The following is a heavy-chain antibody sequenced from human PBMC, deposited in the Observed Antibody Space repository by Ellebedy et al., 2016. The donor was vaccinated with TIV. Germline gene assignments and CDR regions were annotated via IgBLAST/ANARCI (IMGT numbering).Heavy chain of an antibody. Sequence: SETLSLTXAVYGGSFSGYYWGWIRQPPGKGLEWIGEINHSGSTNYNPSLKSRVTISVDTSKNQFSLKLSSVTAADTAVYYCARVPRLRYFDWSYYYYGMDVWGQGTTVTVSS. D-gene: IGHD3-9*01. J-gene: IGHJ6*02. CDR2: INHSGST. CDR1: GGSFSGYY. V-gene: IGHV4-34*01. CDR3: ARVPRLRYFDWSYYYYGMDV.